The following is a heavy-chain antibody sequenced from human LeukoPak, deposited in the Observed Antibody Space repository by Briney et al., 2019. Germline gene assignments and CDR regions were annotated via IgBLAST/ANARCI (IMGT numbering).Heavy chain of an antibody. J-gene: IGHJ3*01. D-gene: IGHD1-14*01. CDR3: ARDVGTKEPAFDL. CDR2: IVPIFGVA. CDR1: GYTLTGYY. Sequence: SVKVSCKASGYTLTGYYMHWVRQAPGQGLEWMGDIVPIFGVANYAQGFQARVTISADESTRTFYMEMTGLRADDTAVYYCARDVGTKEPAFDLWGQGTKVTVSS. V-gene: IGHV1-69*13.